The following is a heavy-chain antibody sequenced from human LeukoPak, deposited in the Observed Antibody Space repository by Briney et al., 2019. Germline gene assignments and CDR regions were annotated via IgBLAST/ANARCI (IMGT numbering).Heavy chain of an antibody. CDR1: GDSFTITD. J-gene: IGHJ3*02. V-gene: IGHV1-8*01. CDR2: MNPISGNT. D-gene: IGHD6-13*01. CDR3: ARVTAGGTWTFDI. Sequence: ASVKVSCKASGDSFTITDINWVRQATGQGLEWMGWMNPISGNTGYAQKFQGRVTMTRNTSISTAYMELTDLRSEDAAVYYCARVTAGGTWTFDIWGQGTTVTVSS.